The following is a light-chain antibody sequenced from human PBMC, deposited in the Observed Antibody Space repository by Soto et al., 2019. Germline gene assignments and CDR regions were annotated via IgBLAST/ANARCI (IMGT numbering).Light chain of an antibody. CDR1: QSVRRN. Sequence: EFVLTQSPGTLSLSPGERATLSCRASQSVRRNYLAWYQQKLGQAPRLLIYGVSTRATGIPGRFSGSGSGTEFTLIISSLQSEDFAISYCQQYEQWPLTIGGGTRVEIK. J-gene: IGKJ4*01. CDR3: QQYEQWPLT. V-gene: IGKV3-15*01. CDR2: GVS.